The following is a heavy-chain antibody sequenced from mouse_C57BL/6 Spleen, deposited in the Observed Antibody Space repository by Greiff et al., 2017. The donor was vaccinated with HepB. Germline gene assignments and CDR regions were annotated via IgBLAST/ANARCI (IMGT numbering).Heavy chain of an antibody. V-gene: IGHV1-62-2*01. D-gene: IGHD1-1*01. CDR1: GYTFTEYT. CDR3: ARHEDGMGCYGDYYAMDY. Sequence: VQLQQSGAELVKPGASVKLSCKASGYTFTEYTIHWVKQRSGQGLEWIGWFYPGSGSIKYNEKFKDKATLTADKSSSTVYMELSRLTSEDSAVYFCARHEDGMGCYGDYYAMDYWGQGTSVTVSS. J-gene: IGHJ4*01. CDR2: FYPGSGSI.